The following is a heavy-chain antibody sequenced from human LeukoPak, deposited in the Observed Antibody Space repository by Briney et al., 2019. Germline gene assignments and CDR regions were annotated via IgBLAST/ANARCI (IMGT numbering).Heavy chain of an antibody. CDR2: ISNHNGNT. Sequence: GASVKVSCKTSGFTFSVYGIAWVRQAPGHGPEWMGWISNHNGNTNYAQKFQGSVTVTTDTSTGTASMELRSLEADDTAVYYCTRGVAVATAYYFDYWGQGTLVTVAS. D-gene: IGHD4-23*01. CDR3: TRGVAVATAYYFDY. V-gene: IGHV1-18*01. J-gene: IGHJ4*02. CDR1: GFTFSVYG.